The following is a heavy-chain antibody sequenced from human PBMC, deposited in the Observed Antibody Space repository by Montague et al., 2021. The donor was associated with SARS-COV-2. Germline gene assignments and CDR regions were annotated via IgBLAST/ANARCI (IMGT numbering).Heavy chain of an antibody. D-gene: IGHD3-3*01. CDR2: INHSGST. J-gene: IGHJ3*02. Sequence: SETLSLTCAVYGGSFSGYYWSWIRQPPGKGLEWIGEINHSGSTNXNPSLKSRVTISVDTSKNQFSLKLSSVTAADTAVYYCARGSSYKIFGVVIDDAFDIWGQGTMVTVSS. CDR3: ARGSSYKIFGVVIDDAFDI. CDR1: GGSFSGYY. V-gene: IGHV4-34*01.